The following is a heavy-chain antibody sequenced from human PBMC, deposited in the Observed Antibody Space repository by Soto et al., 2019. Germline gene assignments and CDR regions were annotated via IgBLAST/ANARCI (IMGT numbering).Heavy chain of an antibody. CDR2: IYYSRST. CDR1: GGSISSGDYY. V-gene: IGHV4-30-4*02. Sequence: PSETLSLTCTVSGGSISSGDYYWSWIRQPPGKGLEWIGYIYYSRSTNYNPSLKSRVTISVDTSKNQFSLKLSSVTAADTAVYYCARDRRPPEYSSWWFDPWGQGTLVTVSS. D-gene: IGHD6-6*01. J-gene: IGHJ5*02. CDR3: ARDRRPPEYSSWWFDP.